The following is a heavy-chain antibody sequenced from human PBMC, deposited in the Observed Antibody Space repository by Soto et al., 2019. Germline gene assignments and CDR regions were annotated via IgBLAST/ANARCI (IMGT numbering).Heavy chain of an antibody. CDR1: GYTFTSYA. Sequence: ASVKASCKASGYTFTSYAMHWVRQAPGQRLEWMGWINAGNGNTKYSQKFQGRVTITRDTSASTAYMELSGLRSEDTAVYYCARVIGYYSFIDYWGQGTLVTVSS. CDR2: INAGNGNT. V-gene: IGHV1-3*01. D-gene: IGHD3-22*01. J-gene: IGHJ4*02. CDR3: ARVIGYYSFIDY.